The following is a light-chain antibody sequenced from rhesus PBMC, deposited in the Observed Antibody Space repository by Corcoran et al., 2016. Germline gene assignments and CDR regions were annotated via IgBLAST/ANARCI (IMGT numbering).Light chain of an antibody. CDR3: QHGYGAPLYS. J-gene: IGKJ2*01. Sequence: DIQMTQSPSSLPASIGDRVTITCQVSQDITNNLAWYQQKPGKVPNLLIYKASTLKSWVPSRFSGSGSGTDFNLPISSLKPEDFASYYCQHGYGAPLYSFGQGTKVEIK. CDR1: QDITNN. V-gene: IGKV1-25*01. CDR2: KAS.